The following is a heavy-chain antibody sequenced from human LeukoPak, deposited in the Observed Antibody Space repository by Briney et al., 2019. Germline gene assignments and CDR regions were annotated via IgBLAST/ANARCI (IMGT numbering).Heavy chain of an antibody. CDR2: INPSGGST. V-gene: IGHV1-46*01. Sequence: ASVKVSCKASGYTFTSYYMHWVRQAPGQGLEWMGIINPSGGSTSYAQKFQGRVTMTRDMSTSTAYMELRSLRSDDTAVYYCARAFRGDGYLLWGQGTLVTVSS. D-gene: IGHD5-24*01. CDR3: ARAFRGDGYLL. J-gene: IGHJ4*02. CDR1: GYTFTSYY.